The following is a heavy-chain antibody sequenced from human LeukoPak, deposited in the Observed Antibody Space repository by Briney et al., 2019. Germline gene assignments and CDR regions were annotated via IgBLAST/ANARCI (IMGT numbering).Heavy chain of an antibody. CDR2: IYYSGST. Sequence: SETLSLTCTVSGGSISSYYWSWIRQPPGKGLEWIGYIYYSGSTNYNPSLKSRVTISVDTSKNQFSLKLSSVTAADTAVYYCARLGEYDSSGYLGGYWGQGTLVTVSS. D-gene: IGHD3-22*01. J-gene: IGHJ4*02. CDR3: ARLGEYDSSGYLGGY. CDR1: GGSISSYY. V-gene: IGHV4-59*08.